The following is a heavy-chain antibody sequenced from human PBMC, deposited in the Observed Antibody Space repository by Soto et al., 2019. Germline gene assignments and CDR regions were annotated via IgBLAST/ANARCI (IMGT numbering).Heavy chain of an antibody. D-gene: IGHD3-10*01. CDR1: GGSISSSNW. CDR2: ISHSGST. V-gene: IGHV4-4*02. Sequence: QVQLQESGPGLVKPSGTLSLTCAVSGGSISSSNWWSWVRQPPGKGLEWIGEISHSGSTNYNPSLKRRVTISVDKSRNQFSLKLSSVTAADTAVYYCARRWGEGRVDYWGQGTLVTVSS. CDR3: ARRWGEGRVDY. J-gene: IGHJ4*02.